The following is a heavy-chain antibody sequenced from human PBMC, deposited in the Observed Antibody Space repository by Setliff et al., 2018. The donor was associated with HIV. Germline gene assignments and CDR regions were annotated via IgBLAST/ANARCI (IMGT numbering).Heavy chain of an antibody. CDR2: IDHTGNT. J-gene: IGHJ4*02. Sequence: SETLSLTCTVYGGSFSGYFWSWIRQPPGKGLEWIGEIDHTGNTNYNPSLKSRVTMSIDTSTNQFSLKLNSVTAADMAGYYCAREVGGYSGVYFNFPFDSWGQGTLVTVSS. CDR1: GGSFSGYF. CDR3: AREVGGYSGVYFNFPFDS. V-gene: IGHV4-34*01. D-gene: IGHD1-26*01.